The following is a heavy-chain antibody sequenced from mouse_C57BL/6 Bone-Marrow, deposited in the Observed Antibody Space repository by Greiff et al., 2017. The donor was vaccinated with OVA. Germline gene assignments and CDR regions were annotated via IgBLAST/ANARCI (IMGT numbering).Heavy chain of an antibody. Sequence: EVMLVESGEGLVKPGGSLKLSCAASGFTFSSYAMSWVRQTPEKRLEWVAYISSGGDYIYYADTVKGRFTISRDNARNTLYLQMSSLKSEDTAMYYCTRPYYYGSSFYAMDYWGQGTSVTVSS. CDR1: GFTFSSYA. CDR3: TRPYYYGSSFYAMDY. J-gene: IGHJ4*01. V-gene: IGHV5-9-1*02. CDR2: ISSGGDYI. D-gene: IGHD1-1*01.